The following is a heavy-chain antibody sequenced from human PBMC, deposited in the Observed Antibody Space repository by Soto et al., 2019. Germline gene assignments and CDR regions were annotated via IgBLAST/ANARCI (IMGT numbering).Heavy chain of an antibody. Sequence: QVQLQESGPGLVKPSETLSLTCTVSGGSISTYYWSWIRQPPGKGLEWIGNIYYSGSTNYNPSLKSRVIISVDTSKNQFSLKVTSVTAADTAVYYCARLHPGDYWGQGTLVTVSS. J-gene: IGHJ4*02. D-gene: IGHD6-25*01. V-gene: IGHV4-59*01. CDR1: GGSISTYY. CDR2: IYYSGST. CDR3: ARLHPGDY.